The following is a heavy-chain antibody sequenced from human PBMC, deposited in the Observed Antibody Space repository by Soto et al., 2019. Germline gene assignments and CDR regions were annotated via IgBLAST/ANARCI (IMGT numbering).Heavy chain of an antibody. CDR3: AKARTTAVTHLDY. V-gene: IGHV3-30*18. CDR2: ISYDGSNK. D-gene: IGHD4-17*01. Sequence: GGSLRLSCAASGFTFSSYGMHWVRQAPGKGLEWVAVISYDGSNKYYADSVKGRFTISRDNSKNTLYLQMNSLRAEDTAVYYCAKARTTAVTHLDYWGQGTLVTVSS. CDR1: GFTFSSYG. J-gene: IGHJ4*02.